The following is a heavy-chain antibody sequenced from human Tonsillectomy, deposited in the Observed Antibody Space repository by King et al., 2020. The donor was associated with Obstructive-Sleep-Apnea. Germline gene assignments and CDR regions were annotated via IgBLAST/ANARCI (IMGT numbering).Heavy chain of an antibody. Sequence: QLQESGPGLVKPSQTLSLTCTVSGGSISSGDYYWSWIRQPPGKGLEWIGYIDYSGSTDYNPSLKSRITISVDTSKNQFSLKLNSVTAADSAVYYCAREPLRGYWFGPWGQGTLVTVSS. CDR3: AREPLRGYWFGP. CDR1: GGSISSGDYY. D-gene: IGHD3-16*01. V-gene: IGHV4-30-4*01. CDR2: IDYSGST. J-gene: IGHJ5*02.